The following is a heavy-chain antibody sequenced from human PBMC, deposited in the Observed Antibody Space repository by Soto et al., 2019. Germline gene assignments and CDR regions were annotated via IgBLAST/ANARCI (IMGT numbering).Heavy chain of an antibody. D-gene: IGHD2-8*01. J-gene: IGHJ4*02. CDR3: AKHPLYPSFDY. CDR1: GFTFSNYA. CDR2: ISGSGGST. V-gene: IGHV3-23*01. Sequence: GGSLRLSCAASGFTFSNYAMSWVRQAPGKGLEWVPAISGSGGSTYYADSVKGRFTISRDNSKNTLYLQMNSLRAEDTAVYYCAKHPLYPSFDYWGQGTLVTVSS.